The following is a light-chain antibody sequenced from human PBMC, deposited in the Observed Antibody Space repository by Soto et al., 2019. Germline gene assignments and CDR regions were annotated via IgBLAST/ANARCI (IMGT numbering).Light chain of an antibody. CDR2: KIS. Sequence: EIVMTQTPLSSPVTLGQPASIPCRSSQSLVHSDRNTYLSWLQQRPGQPTRLLIYKISNRLSGVPDRFSGSGAGTDFTLKISRVEAEDVGVYYCVQGTQLPRTFGQGTKMEIK. J-gene: IGKJ1*01. V-gene: IGKV2-24*01. CDR1: QSLVHSDRNTY. CDR3: VQGTQLPRT.